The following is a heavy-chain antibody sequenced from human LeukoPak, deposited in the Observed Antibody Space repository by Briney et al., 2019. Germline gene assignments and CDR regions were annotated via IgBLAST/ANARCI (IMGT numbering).Heavy chain of an antibody. CDR1: GYTFPGYY. V-gene: IGHV1-2*02. Sequence: ASVKVSCKASGYTFPGYYMHWVRQAPGQGLEWMGWINPNSGGTNYAQKFQGRVTMTRDTSISTAYMELSRLRSDDTAVYYCARRRTGVHDAFDIWGQGTMVTVSS. CDR3: ARRRTGVHDAFDI. J-gene: IGHJ3*02. CDR2: INPNSGGT. D-gene: IGHD3/OR15-3a*01.